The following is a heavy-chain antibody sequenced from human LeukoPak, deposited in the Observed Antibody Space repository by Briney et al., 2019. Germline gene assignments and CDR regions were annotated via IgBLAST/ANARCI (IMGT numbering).Heavy chain of an antibody. Sequence: RSLRPSCGASGFTFKTLSITWGRHAPRKGLEWVPSISSSSSYIYYADSVKGRFTISRDNAKNSLHLQMNSLRAEDTAAYYCARGGYSGYDPNYYYYYYMDVWGKGTTVTVSS. J-gene: IGHJ6*03. V-gene: IGHV3-21*01. CDR3: ARGGYSGYDPNYYYYYYMDV. CDR2: ISSSSSYI. D-gene: IGHD5-12*01. CDR1: GFTFKTLS.